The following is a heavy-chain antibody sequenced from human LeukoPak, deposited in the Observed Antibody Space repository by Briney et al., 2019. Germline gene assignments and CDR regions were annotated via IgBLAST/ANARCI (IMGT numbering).Heavy chain of an antibody. D-gene: IGHD2-15*01. V-gene: IGHV3-23*01. CDR1: GFTFSSYG. J-gene: IGHJ4*02. Sequence: PGGSLRLSCAASGFTFSSYGMSWVRQAPGKGLEWVSAISGSGGSTYYADSVKGRFTISRDNSKNTLYLQMNSLRAEDTAVYYCAKLAYSVVVAATDYWGQGTLVTVSS. CDR2: ISGSGGST. CDR3: AKLAYSVVVAATDY.